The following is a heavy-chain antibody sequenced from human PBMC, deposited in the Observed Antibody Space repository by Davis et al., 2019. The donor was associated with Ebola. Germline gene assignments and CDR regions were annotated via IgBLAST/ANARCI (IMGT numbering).Heavy chain of an antibody. Sequence: PGGSLRLSCAASGFMFSSYWMTWVRQAPGKGLEWVAVISYDGNNEYYADSVKGRFTISRDNSKNTLYLQMNSLRAEDTAVYYCAREGAGGDGYNRGYYFDYWGQGTLVTVSS. J-gene: IGHJ4*02. V-gene: IGHV3-30-3*01. CDR2: ISYDGNNE. CDR3: AREGAGGDGYNRGYYFDY. D-gene: IGHD5-24*01. CDR1: GFMFSSYW.